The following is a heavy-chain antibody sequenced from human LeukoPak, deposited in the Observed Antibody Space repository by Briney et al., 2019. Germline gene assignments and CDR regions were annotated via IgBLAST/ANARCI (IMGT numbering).Heavy chain of an antibody. CDR1: GGTFSIYA. CDR3: ARGLVTKFVT. V-gene: IGHV1-69*01. CDR2: ITPVLGTS. J-gene: IGHJ3*02. D-gene: IGHD3/OR15-3a*01. Sequence: SVKVSCKTSGGTFSIYAINWVRQAPGQGLEWLGGITPVLGTSNYAQRFQGRVTIIADESTSTAYMELSGLRSEDTAVYYCARGLVTKFVTWGQGTMVTVSS.